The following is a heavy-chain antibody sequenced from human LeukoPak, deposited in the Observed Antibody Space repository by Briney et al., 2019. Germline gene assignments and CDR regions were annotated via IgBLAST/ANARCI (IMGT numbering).Heavy chain of an antibody. CDR3: ARDSVADDWVKDY. Sequence: PSETLSLTCTVSGGSISSSSYYWGWIRQPPGKGLEWIGSIYYSGSTYYNPSLKSRVTISVDTSKNQFSLKLSSVTAADTAVYYCARDSVADDWVKDYWGQGTLVTVSS. D-gene: IGHD3-9*01. CDR2: IYYSGST. J-gene: IGHJ4*02. CDR1: GGSISSSSYY. V-gene: IGHV4-39*07.